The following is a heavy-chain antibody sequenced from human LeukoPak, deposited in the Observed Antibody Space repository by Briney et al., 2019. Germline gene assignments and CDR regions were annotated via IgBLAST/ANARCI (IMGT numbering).Heavy chain of an antibody. D-gene: IGHD3-22*01. J-gene: IGHJ4*02. CDR3: ARAGGSGYEYYFDY. Sequence: SETLSLTCTVSGGSISSYYWSWIRQPAGKGLEWIGRIYTSGSTNYNPSLKSRVTMSVDMSTNQFSLKLSSVTAADTAVYYCARAGGSGYEYYFDYWGQGTLVTVSS. CDR1: GGSISSYY. CDR2: IYTSGST. V-gene: IGHV4-4*07.